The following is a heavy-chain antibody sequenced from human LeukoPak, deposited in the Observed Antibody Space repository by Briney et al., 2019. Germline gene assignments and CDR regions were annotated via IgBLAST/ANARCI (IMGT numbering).Heavy chain of an antibody. J-gene: IGHJ4*02. CDR1: GYTFTSYG. Sequence: ASVKVSCKASGYTFTSYGLSWLRQAPGQGLEWMGWSSAYNGNTNYAQKPQGRVTMTTDTSKSTAYMELRSLRSDDTAVYSCARDSTMTPLPPNAPTSLPYYWGQGTLVTVSS. CDR3: ARDSTMTPLPPNAPTSLPYY. CDR2: SSAYNGNT. V-gene: IGHV1-18*01. D-gene: IGHD2/OR15-2a*01.